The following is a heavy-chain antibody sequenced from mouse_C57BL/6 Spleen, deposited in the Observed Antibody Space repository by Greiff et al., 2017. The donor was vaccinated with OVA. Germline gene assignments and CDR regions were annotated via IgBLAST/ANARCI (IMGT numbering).Heavy chain of an antibody. D-gene: IGHD1-1*01. V-gene: IGHV1-78*01. Sequence: QVQLKESDAELVKPGASVKISCKVSGYTFTDHTIHWMKQRPEQGLEWIGYIYPRDGSTKYNEKLKGKATLTADKSSSTAYMQLNSLTSEVSAVYFCARGGYYGSSPYCDYWGQGTTLTVSS. CDR2: IYPRDGST. CDR3: ARGGYYGSSPYCDY. CDR1: GYTFTDHT. J-gene: IGHJ2*01.